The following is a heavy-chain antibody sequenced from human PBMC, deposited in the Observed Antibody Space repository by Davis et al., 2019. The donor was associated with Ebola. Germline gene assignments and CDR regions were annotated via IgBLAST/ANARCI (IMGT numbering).Heavy chain of an antibody. CDR2: IYYSGST. Sequence: PSETLSLTCTVSGGSISSGGYYWSWIRQHPGKGLEWIGYIYYSGSTYYNPSLKSRVTISVDTSKNQFSLKLSSVTAADTAVYYCARAPRKGLPAAPYMDVWGKGTTVTVSS. D-gene: IGHD2-2*01. V-gene: IGHV4-31*03. J-gene: IGHJ6*03. CDR3: ARAPRKGLPAAPYMDV. CDR1: GGSISSGGYY.